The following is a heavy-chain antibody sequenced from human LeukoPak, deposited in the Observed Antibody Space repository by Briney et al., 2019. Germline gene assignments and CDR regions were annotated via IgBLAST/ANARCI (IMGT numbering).Heavy chain of an antibody. D-gene: IGHD3-10*01. CDR3: ARAMSSPFGEPILDY. Sequence: GGSLRLSCAASGFTFSSYAMSWVRQAPGKGLEWVSAISGSGGSTYYADSVKGRFTISRDNSKNTLYLQMNSLRAEDTAVYYCARAMSSPFGEPILDYWGQGTLVTVSS. J-gene: IGHJ4*02. CDR1: GFTFSSYA. V-gene: IGHV3-23*01. CDR2: ISGSGGST.